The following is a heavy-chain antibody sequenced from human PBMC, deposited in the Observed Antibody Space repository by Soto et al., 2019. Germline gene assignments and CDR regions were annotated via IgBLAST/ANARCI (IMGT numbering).Heavy chain of an antibody. CDR1: GGSISSYY. J-gene: IGHJ3*02. CDR3: ARNYGHAFDI. Sequence: QVQLQESGPGLVKPSETLSLTCTVSGGSISSYYWSWIRQPPGKGLEWIGYIYYSGSTNYNPSLKSRVTISVDTSKNQFSRKLSSVTAADTAVYYCARNYGHAFDIWGQGTMVTVSS. D-gene: IGHD1-7*01. CDR2: IYYSGST. V-gene: IGHV4-59*01.